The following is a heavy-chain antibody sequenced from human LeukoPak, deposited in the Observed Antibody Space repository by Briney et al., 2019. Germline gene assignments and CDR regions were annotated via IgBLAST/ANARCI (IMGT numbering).Heavy chain of an antibody. CDR1: GFTFSHYW. CDR3: ARDRCSSTSCFYDY. Sequence: PGGSLRLSCAAPGFTFSHYWMTWVRQAPGKGLEWVANIKQDGSEQYYVDSVKGRFTISRDNAKNSLYLQMNSLRVEDTAVYYCARDRCSSTSCFYDYWGQGTLVTVSS. J-gene: IGHJ4*02. V-gene: IGHV3-7*01. CDR2: IKQDGSEQ. D-gene: IGHD2-2*01.